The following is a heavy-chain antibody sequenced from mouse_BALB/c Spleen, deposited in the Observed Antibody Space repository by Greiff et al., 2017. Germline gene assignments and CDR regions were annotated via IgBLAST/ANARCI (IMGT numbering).Heavy chain of an antibody. V-gene: IGHV14-3*02. J-gene: IGHJ4*01. CDR2: IDPANGNT. D-gene: IGHD2-4*01. CDR3: ARTGITTGYAMDY. CDR1: GFNIKDTY. Sequence: VQLKQSGAELVKPGASVKLSCTASGFNIKDTYMHWVKQRPEQGLEWIGRIDPANGNTKYDPKFQGKATITADTSSNTAYLQLSSLTSEDTAVYYCARTGITTGYAMDYWGQGTSVTVSS.